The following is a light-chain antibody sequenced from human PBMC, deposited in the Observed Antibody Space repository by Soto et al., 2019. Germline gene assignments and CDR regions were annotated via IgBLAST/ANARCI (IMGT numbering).Light chain of an antibody. Sequence: DIQMTQSPSSVCASVGDRVTITCRASQAISRSLAWYQQKPGEAPKLLIYAASILQSGVPSRFSGSGSGTDFTLTITRLQPEDFASYYCQQANSFPFTFGPGTNV. V-gene: IGKV1-12*01. CDR1: QAISRS. CDR3: QQANSFPFT. CDR2: AAS. J-gene: IGKJ3*01.